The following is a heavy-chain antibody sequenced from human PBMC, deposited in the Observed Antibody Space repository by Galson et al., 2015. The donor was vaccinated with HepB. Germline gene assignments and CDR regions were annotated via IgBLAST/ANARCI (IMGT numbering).Heavy chain of an antibody. D-gene: IGHD2-2*01. V-gene: IGHV7-4-1*02. J-gene: IGHJ3*02. CDR1: GYTFTSYA. CDR3: ARCAYCTSTNCQGGRSAFDI. Sequence: SVKVSCKASGYTFTSYAVNWLRQAPGQGLEWMGWINTNTENPTYVQGFTGRFVFSLDTSVSTAYLQINSLMAEDTAVYYCARCAYCTSTNCQGGRSAFDIWGQGTMVTVSS. CDR2: INTNTENP.